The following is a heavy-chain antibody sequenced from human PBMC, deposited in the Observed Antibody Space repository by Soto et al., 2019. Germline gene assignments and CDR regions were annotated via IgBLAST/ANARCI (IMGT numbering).Heavy chain of an antibody. J-gene: IGHJ5*02. D-gene: IGHD6-6*01. CDR3: AKDRGYSSSSIEYNWFDP. V-gene: IGHV3-23*01. Sequence: GSLRLSCAASGFTFSSYAMSWVRQAPGKGLEWVSAISGSGGSTYYADSVKGRFTISRDNSKNTLYLQMNSLRAEDTAVYYCAKDRGYSSSSIEYNWFDPWGQGTLVTVSS. CDR2: ISGSGGST. CDR1: GFTFSSYA.